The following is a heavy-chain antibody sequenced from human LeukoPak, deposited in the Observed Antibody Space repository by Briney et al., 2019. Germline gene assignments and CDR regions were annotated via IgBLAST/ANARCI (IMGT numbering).Heavy chain of an antibody. J-gene: IGHJ4*02. D-gene: IGHD1-26*01. Sequence: GGSLRLSCVVSGVTFSSHWMSWVRQAPGKGLEWVANIKQDGSERYYVDAVKGRFTISRDNAKNSVFLQMNSLRAEDTAVYYCARDPNLYSGTYDTYWGQGTLVTVSS. CDR2: IKQDGSER. CDR1: GVTFSSHW. V-gene: IGHV3-7*03. CDR3: ARDPNLYSGTYDTY.